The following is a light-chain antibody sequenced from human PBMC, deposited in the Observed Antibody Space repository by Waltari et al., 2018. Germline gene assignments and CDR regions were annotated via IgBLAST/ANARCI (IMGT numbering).Light chain of an antibody. V-gene: IGLV1-40*03. CDR1: SSNIGAGSD. CDR2: DYS. CDR3: QSFDSSLGGWV. J-gene: IGLJ3*02. Sequence: QSVLTQPPSVSGAPGQSVTLSCTGSSSNIGAGSDVPWYQQFPGTAPKLLIYDYSRRPAGVPGRFSGSRSGASASLAITGLQTEDEADYYCQSFDSSLGGWVFGGGTTLTVL.